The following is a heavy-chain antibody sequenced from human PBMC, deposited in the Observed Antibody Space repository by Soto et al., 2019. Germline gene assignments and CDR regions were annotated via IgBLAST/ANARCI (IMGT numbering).Heavy chain of an antibody. J-gene: IGHJ6*02. CDR1: GFTSSAYG. V-gene: IGHV3-30*18. Sequence: QVQLVESGGGVVQPGRSLRLSCAASGFTSSAYGMHWVRQAPGKGLEWVAVISYDGSNKYYADSVKGRFTISRDNSKNTLYLPMNSLRAEDTAVYFCAKVTFSGDYYYSYGLDVWGQGTTVTVSS. D-gene: IGHD1-26*01. CDR3: AKVTFSGDYYYSYGLDV. CDR2: ISYDGSNK.